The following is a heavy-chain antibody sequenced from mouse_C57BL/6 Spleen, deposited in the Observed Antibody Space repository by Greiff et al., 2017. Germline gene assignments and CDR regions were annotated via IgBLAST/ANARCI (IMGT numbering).Heavy chain of an antibody. CDR1: GYTFTSYW. CDR3: ARGSGNGGYAMDY. V-gene: IGHV1-64*01. Sequence: QVQLQQPGAELVKPGASVKLSCTASGYTFTSYWMHWVKQRPGQGLEWIGMIHPNSGRTNYNEKFKSKATLTVDKSSSTAYMQLSSLTSEDSAVYYCARGSGNGGYAMDYWGQGTSVTVSS. CDR2: IHPNSGRT. J-gene: IGHJ4*01. D-gene: IGHD1-1*01.